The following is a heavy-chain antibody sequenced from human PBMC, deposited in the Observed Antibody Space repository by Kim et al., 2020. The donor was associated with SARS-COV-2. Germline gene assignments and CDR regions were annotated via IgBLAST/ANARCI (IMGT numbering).Heavy chain of an antibody. CDR2: ISSSGSTI. J-gene: IGHJ5*02. CDR1: GFTFSSYE. V-gene: IGHV3-48*03. Sequence: GGSLRLSCAASGFTFSSYEMNWVRQAPGKGLEWVSYISSSGSTIYYADSVKGRFTISRDNAKNSLYLQMNSLRAEDTAVYYCASRVHSNWGWGFDPWGQGTLVTVSS. CDR3: ASRVHSNWGWGFDP. D-gene: IGHD7-27*01.